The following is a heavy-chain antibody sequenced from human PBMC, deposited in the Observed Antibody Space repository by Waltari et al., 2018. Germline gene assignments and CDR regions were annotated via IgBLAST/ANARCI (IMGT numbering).Heavy chain of an antibody. V-gene: IGHV4-59*01. CDR1: GGSISSYY. Sequence: QVQLQESGPGLVKPSATLSLTCTVSGGSISSYYWSWIRQPPGKGLEWIGYIYYSGSTNYNPSLKSRVTISVDTSKNQFSLKLSSVTAADTAVYYCARDLRTSGWYDWFDPWGQGTLVTVSS. J-gene: IGHJ5*02. D-gene: IGHD6-19*01. CDR2: IYYSGST. CDR3: ARDLRTSGWYDWFDP.